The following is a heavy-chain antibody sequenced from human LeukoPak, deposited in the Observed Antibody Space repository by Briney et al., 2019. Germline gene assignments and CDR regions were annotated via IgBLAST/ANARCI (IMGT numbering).Heavy chain of an antibody. CDR3: AKDAAGGDEGYFDY. CDR2: ISYDGSNK. D-gene: IGHD2-21*02. Sequence: GGSLRLSCAASGFTFSSYGMHWVRQAPGKGLEWVAVISYDGSNKYYTDSVKGRFTISRDNSKNTLYLQMNSLRAEDTAVYYCAKDAAGGDEGYFDYWGQGTLVTVSS. CDR1: GFTFSSYG. V-gene: IGHV3-30*18. J-gene: IGHJ4*02.